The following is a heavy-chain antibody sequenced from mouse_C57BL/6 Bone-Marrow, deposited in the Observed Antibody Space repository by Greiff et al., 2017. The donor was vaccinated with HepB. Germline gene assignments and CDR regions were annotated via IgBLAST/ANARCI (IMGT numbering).Heavy chain of an antibody. V-gene: IGHV1-82*01. J-gene: IGHJ4*01. CDR2: IYPGDGDT. D-gene: IGHD1-1*01. CDR1: GYAFSSSW. Sequence: QVQLQQSGPELVKPGASVKISCKASGYAFSSSWMNWVKQRPGKGLEWIGRIYPGDGDTNYNGKFKGKATLTADKSSSTAYMQLSSLTSEDSAVYFCARSDITTVVFPHYAMDYWGQGTSVTVSS. CDR3: ARSDITTVVFPHYAMDY.